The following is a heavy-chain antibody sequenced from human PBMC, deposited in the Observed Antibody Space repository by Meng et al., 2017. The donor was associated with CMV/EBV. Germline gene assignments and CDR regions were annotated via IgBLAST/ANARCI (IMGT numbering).Heavy chain of an antibody. CDR2: IYYSGST. Sequence: GSLRLSCTVSGGSISSYYWSWIRQPPGKGLEWIGYIYYSGSTNYNPSLKSRVTISVDTSKNQFSLKLSSVTAADTAVYYCARVFVDTAMVDYYYGMDVWGQGTTVTVSS. V-gene: IGHV4-59*01. J-gene: IGHJ6*02. CDR3: ARVFVDTAMVDYYYGMDV. CDR1: GGSISSYY. D-gene: IGHD5-18*01.